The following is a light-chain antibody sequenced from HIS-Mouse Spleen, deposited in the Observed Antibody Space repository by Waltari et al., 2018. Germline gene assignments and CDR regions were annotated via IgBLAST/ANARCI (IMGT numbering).Light chain of an antibody. CDR3: YSTYSSGNHRV. CDR2: EDS. Sequence: SYDLTQPPSVSVSPGQTARITCSGDALPKKYAYWYQQKSGQAPVLVHYEDSKRPSGIPERFSGSSSGTMATLTISGAQVEDEADYYCYSTYSSGNHRVFGGGTKLTVL. CDR1: ALPKKY. V-gene: IGLV3-10*01. J-gene: IGLJ2*01.